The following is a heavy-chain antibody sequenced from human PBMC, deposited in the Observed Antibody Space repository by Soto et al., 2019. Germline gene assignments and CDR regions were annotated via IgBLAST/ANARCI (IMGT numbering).Heavy chain of an antibody. Sequence: SGESLKISCKGSGYRFTSYWIGWVRQMPGKGLEWMGIIDPGDSDTRYSPSFQGQVTISVDKSISTAYLQWSSLKASDTAMYYCAARVGSSPLYYYGMDVWGQGTTVTVSS. CDR3: AARVGSSPLYYYGMDV. J-gene: IGHJ6*02. V-gene: IGHV5-51*01. D-gene: IGHD3-10*01. CDR2: IDPGDSDT. CDR1: GYRFTSYW.